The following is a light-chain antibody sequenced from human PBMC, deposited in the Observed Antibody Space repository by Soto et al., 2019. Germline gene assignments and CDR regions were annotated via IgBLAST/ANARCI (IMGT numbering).Light chain of an antibody. J-gene: IGKJ4*01. Sequence: EYVLTQSPATLSLSPGERATLSCRASQSVSKYLAWYQQRPGQAPRLLIYDASNRATGIPARFSASGSGTDFTLTISSLEPEDFAVYYCQQRRVWPLTFGGGTKVEIK. CDR1: QSVSKY. V-gene: IGKV3-11*01. CDR3: QQRRVWPLT. CDR2: DAS.